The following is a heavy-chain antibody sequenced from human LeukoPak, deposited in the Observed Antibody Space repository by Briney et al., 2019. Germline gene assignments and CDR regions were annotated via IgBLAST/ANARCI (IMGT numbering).Heavy chain of an antibody. D-gene: IGHD3-22*01. V-gene: IGHV4-39*01. CDR1: GGSIVVSTPY. CDR3: ARGYDY. Sequence: SETPSLTCTVPGGSIVVSTPYWGRIRQPPGKGLDWIGIINYSGSTYYNPSLRSRVTISVDTSKNQFSLKLNSVTASNTAVYYCARGYDYWGQGTLVTVSS. CDR2: INYSGST. J-gene: IGHJ4*02.